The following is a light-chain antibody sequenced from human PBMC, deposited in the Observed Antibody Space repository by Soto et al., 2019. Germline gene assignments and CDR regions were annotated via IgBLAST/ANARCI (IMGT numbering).Light chain of an antibody. V-gene: IGKV2-28*01. CDR1: QSLLHSNGYNY. Sequence: DIVMTQSPLSLPVTPGEPASISCRSSQSLLHSNGYNYLDWYLQKPGQSPQLLIYLGSNRASGVPDRSSGSGSGTDFTLKISRVEAEDVGLYYCMQALQTPYTFGQGTQLEIK. CDR2: LGS. J-gene: IGKJ2*01. CDR3: MQALQTPYT.